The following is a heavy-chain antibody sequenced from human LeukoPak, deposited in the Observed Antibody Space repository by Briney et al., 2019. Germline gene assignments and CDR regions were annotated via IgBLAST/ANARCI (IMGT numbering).Heavy chain of an antibody. J-gene: IGHJ4*02. CDR3: ARLLSSSWYWYYFDY. Sequence: PSETLSLTCTVSGGSISSSSYYWGWIRQPPGKGLEWIGSIYYSGSTYYNPSLKSRVTISVDTSKNQFSLKLSSVTAADTAVYYCARLLSSSWYWYYFDYWGQGTLVTVSS. CDR2: IYYSGST. D-gene: IGHD6-13*01. V-gene: IGHV4-39*01. CDR1: GGSISSSSYY.